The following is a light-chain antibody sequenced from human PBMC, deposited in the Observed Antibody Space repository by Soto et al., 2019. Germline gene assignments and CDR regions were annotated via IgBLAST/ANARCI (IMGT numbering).Light chain of an antibody. J-gene: IGKJ1*01. V-gene: IGKV3-15*01. CDR1: QSVSSN. Sequence: EIVMTQSPATLSVSPGERATLSCRASQSVSSNLSWYQQKPGQDPMLLIYGASTTATGIPARFSGSGSGTEFTLTISSLQSEDFTVYYCQQYNNWPPWTFGQGTKVESK. CDR2: GAS. CDR3: QQYNNWPPWT.